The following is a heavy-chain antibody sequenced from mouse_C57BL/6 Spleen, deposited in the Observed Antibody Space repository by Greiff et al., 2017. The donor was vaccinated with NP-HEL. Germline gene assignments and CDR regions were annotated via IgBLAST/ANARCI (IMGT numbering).Heavy chain of an antibody. Sequence: EVKLLESGAELVKPGASVKLSCTASGFNIKDYYMHWVKQRTEQGLEWIGRIDPEDGETKYAPKFQGKATITADTSSNTAYLQLSSLTSEDTAVYYCATSYYYGSSKAWFAYWGQGTLVTVSA. J-gene: IGHJ3*01. V-gene: IGHV14-2*01. CDR2: IDPEDGET. CDR1: GFNIKDYY. CDR3: ATSYYYGSSKAWFAY. D-gene: IGHD1-1*01.